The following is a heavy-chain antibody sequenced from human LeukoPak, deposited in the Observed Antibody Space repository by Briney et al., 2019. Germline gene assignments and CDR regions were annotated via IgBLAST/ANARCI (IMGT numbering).Heavy chain of an antibody. Sequence: GGSLRLSCAASGFTFDDYAMHWVQQAPGKGLEWVSGIRWDSGTIGYADSVKGRFTISRGNAKNSLYLQMNSLRAEDMALYYCAKGGSGSYSLDAFDIWGQGTMVTVSS. CDR1: GFTFDDYA. CDR2: IRWDSGTI. V-gene: IGHV3-9*03. CDR3: AKGGSGSYSLDAFDI. D-gene: IGHD1-26*01. J-gene: IGHJ3*02.